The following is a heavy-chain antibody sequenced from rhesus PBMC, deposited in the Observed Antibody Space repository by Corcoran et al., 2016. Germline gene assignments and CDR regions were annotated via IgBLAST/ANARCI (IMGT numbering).Heavy chain of an antibody. CDR3: ATLVGVPGSLDV. CDR2: ISGSGGGA. D-gene: IGHD2-39*01. CDR1: GGSASSNY. V-gene: IGHV4-160*01. Sequence: QVQLQESGPGLVKPSETLSLTCAVPGGSASSNYWSWLRQSPGKGLEWIGRISGSGGGADYNPSLKSRVTLSTETSKNQFSLRLTSVTAADTALYFCATLVGVPGSLDVWGRGVLVTVSS. J-gene: IGHJ5-2*02.